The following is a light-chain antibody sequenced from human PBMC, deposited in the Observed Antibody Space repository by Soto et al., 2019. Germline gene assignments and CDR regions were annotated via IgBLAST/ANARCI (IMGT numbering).Light chain of an antibody. Sequence: QSVLTQPPSASGSPGQSVTISCTGTSSDVGGYNYVSCYQQHPGKAPKLIISEVTKRPSGVPDRFSGSKSGSTASLTVSGLQAEDEADYYGSSYAGSNNYVIFGGGTKLTVL. V-gene: IGLV2-8*01. CDR2: EVT. J-gene: IGLJ2*01. CDR1: SSDVGGYNY. CDR3: SSYAGSNNYVI.